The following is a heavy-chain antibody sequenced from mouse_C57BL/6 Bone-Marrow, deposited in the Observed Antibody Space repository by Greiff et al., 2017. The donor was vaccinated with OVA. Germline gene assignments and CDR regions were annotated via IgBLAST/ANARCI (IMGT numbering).Heavy chain of an antibody. Sequence: EVQLQQSGPVLVKPGASVKMSCKASGYTFTDYYMNWVKQSHGKSLEWIGVINPYNGGTSYNQKFKGKATFTVDKSSSTAYMELNSLTSEDSAVYYCARDGYLLAYWGQGTLVTVSA. J-gene: IGHJ3*01. CDR2: INPYNGGT. V-gene: IGHV1-19*01. CDR3: ARDGYLLAY. D-gene: IGHD2-3*01. CDR1: GYTFTDYY.